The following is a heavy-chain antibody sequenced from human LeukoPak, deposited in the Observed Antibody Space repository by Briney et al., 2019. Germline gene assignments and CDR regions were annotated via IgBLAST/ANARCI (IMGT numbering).Heavy chain of an antibody. CDR3: AKVRPPPGSGWYGGDDY. D-gene: IGHD6-19*01. Sequence: GGSLRLSCAASGFTFSSYAMHWVRQAPGKGLEWVAVISYDGSNKYYADSVKGRFTIFRDNSKSTLYLQMNSLRAEDTAIYYCAKVRPPPGSGWYGGDDYWGQGTLDTVSP. CDR1: GFTFSSYA. J-gene: IGHJ4*02. CDR2: ISYDGSNK. V-gene: IGHV3-30-3*01.